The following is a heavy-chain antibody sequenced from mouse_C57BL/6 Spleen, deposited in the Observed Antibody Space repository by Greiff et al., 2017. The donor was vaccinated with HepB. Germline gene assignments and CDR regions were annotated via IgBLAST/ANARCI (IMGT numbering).Heavy chain of an antibody. J-gene: IGHJ3*01. CDR2: ISYDGSN. D-gene: IGHD1-1*01. CDR3: AREGENYYGSRGFAY. Sequence: EVKLQESGPGLVKPSQSLSLTCSVTGYSITSGYYWNWIRQFPGNKLEWMGYISYDGSNNYNPSLKNRISITRDTSKNQFFLKLNSVTTEDTATYYCAREGENYYGSRGFAYWGQVTLVTVSA. CDR1: GYSITSGYY. V-gene: IGHV3-6*01.